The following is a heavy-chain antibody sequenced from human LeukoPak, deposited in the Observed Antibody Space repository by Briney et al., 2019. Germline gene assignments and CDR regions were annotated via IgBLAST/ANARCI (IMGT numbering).Heavy chain of an antibody. CDR2: IRYDGSNK. Sequence: PGGSLRLSCAVSGFTFSIYGMHWVRQAPGKGLEWVAFIRYDGSNKYYAGSVEGRFTISRDNSKNTLYLQMDSLRAEDTAVYYCAKDRVAAAGTTPLDYWGQGTLVTVSS. D-gene: IGHD6-13*01. CDR3: AKDRVAAAGTTPLDY. J-gene: IGHJ4*02. V-gene: IGHV3-30*02. CDR1: GFTFSIYG.